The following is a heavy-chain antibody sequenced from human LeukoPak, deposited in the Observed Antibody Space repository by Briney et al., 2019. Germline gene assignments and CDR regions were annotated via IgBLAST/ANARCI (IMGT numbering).Heavy chain of an antibody. CDR1: GFTFSDSG. Sequence: GGSLRLSCATSGFTFSDSGMHWVRQAPGKGLERVAYVRNDGSGETYVDSVKGRFTISRDNSKNTLYLEMDSLRVEDTAVYYCAKVSDWGQGTLVTVSS. CDR3: AKVSD. V-gene: IGHV3-30*02. CDR2: VRNDGSGE. J-gene: IGHJ4*02.